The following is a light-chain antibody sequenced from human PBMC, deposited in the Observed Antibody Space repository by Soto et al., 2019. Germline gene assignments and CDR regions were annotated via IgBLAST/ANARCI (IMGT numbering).Light chain of an antibody. J-gene: IGLJ1*01. Sequence: QSVLTQPASVSGSPGQSITISCTGTSSDIDTYNYVSWYQQHPGKAPKLIIYEVTNRPSGVSNRFSGSKSGDTASLTISGLRAEDEADYYCSSYTSSSSHYVFGTGTKV. CDR2: EVT. CDR1: SSDIDTYNY. CDR3: SSYTSSSSHYV. V-gene: IGLV2-14*01.